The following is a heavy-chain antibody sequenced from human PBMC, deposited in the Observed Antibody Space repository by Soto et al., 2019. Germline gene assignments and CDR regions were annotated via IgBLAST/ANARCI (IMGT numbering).Heavy chain of an antibody. J-gene: IGHJ3*02. Sequence: QVQLVQSGAEVKKPGSSVKVSCKASGGTFSSYAISWVRQAPGQGLEWMGGIIPIFGTANYAQKFQGRVTITADESTSTAYMELSSLRSEDTAVYYCVRSRPSGYRSGWYGAFDIWGQGTMVTVSS. D-gene: IGHD6-19*01. V-gene: IGHV1-69*12. CDR2: IIPIFGTA. CDR1: GGTFSSYA. CDR3: VRSRPSGYRSGWYGAFDI.